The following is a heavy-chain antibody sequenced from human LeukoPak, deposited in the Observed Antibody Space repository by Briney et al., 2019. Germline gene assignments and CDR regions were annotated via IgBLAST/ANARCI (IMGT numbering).Heavy chain of an antibody. CDR1: GFTFSSYE. Sequence: GGSLTLSCAASGFTFSSYERNWVRQAPGKGLEWVSYISSSGSTIYYADSVKGRFTISRDNAKNSLYLRMNSLRAEDTAVYYCAELGITMIGGVWGKGTTVTISS. V-gene: IGHV3-48*03. D-gene: IGHD3-10*02. CDR3: AELGITMIGGV. J-gene: IGHJ6*04. CDR2: ISSSGSTI.